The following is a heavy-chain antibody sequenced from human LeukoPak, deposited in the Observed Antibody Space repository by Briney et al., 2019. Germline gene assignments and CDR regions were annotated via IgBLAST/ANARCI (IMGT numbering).Heavy chain of an antibody. V-gene: IGHV1-69*04. J-gene: IGHJ4*02. CDR1: GGTFSSYA. D-gene: IGHD1-26*01. CDR2: IIPILGIA. Sequence: SVKVSCKASGGTFSSYAISWVRQAPGQGLEWMGRIIPILGIANYAQKFQGRVTITADKTTSTAYMEQSSLRSEDTAVYYCARHPQIVRATWAFDYWGQGTLVTVSS. CDR3: ARHPQIVRATWAFDY.